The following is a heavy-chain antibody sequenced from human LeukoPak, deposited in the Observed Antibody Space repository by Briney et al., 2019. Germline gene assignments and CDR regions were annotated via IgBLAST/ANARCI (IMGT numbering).Heavy chain of an antibody. D-gene: IGHD3-10*02. CDR1: GFTFSCYW. V-gene: IGHV3-7*01. CDR3: AELGITMIGGV. J-gene: IGHJ6*04. Sequence: GGSLRLSCAASGFTFSCYWMSWVGQAPGKGLEWVANIKKDGSEKYYVDSVKGRFTISRDNAKTSLYLQMNSLRAEDTAVYYCAELGITMIGGVWGKGTTVTISS. CDR2: IKKDGSEK.